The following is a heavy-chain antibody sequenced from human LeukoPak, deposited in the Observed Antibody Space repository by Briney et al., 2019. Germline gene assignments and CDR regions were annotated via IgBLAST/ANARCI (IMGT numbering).Heavy chain of an antibody. CDR1: GFTFSSYA. CDR2: ISGSGGST. J-gene: IGHJ4*02. V-gene: IGHV3-23*01. CDR3: AKGSPRIAAADIRPLDY. Sequence: PGGSLRLSCAASGFTFSSYAMSWVRQAPGKGLEWVSAISGSGGSTYYADSVKGRFTISRDNSKNTLYLQMNSLRAEDTAVYYCAKGSPRIAAADIRPLDYWGQGTLVTVSS. D-gene: IGHD6-13*01.